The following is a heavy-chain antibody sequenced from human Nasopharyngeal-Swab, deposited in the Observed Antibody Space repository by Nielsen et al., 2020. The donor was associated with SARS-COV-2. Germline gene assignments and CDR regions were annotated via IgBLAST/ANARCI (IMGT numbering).Heavy chain of an antibody. D-gene: IGHD1-26*01. CDR3: ARDLGKWEPRAGFDY. CDR2: TYYRSKWYN. CDR1: GDSVSSNSAD. V-gene: IGHV6-1*01. Sequence: SETLSLTCAISGDSVSSNSADWNWIRQSPSRGLEWLGRTYYRSKWYNDYAVSVKSRITINPDTSKNQFSLQLNSVTPEDTAVYYCARDLGKWEPRAGFDYWGQGTLVTVSS. J-gene: IGHJ4*02.